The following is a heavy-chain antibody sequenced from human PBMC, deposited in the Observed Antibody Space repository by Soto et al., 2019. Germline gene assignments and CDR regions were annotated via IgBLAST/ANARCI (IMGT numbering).Heavy chain of an antibody. CDR3: ARRLSYYDILTGYYRDYFDY. D-gene: IGHD3-9*01. Sequence: ASVKVSCKASGYTFTSYGISWVRQAPGQGLEWMGWISAYNGNTNYAQKLQGRVTMTTDTSTSTAYMELRSLRSDDTAVYYCARRLSYYDILTGYYRDYFDYWGQGTLVTVSS. J-gene: IGHJ4*02. V-gene: IGHV1-18*01. CDR1: GYTFTSYG. CDR2: ISAYNGNT.